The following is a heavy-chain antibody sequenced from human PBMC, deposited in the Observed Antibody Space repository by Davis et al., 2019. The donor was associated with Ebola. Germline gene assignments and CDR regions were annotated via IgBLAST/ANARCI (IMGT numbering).Heavy chain of an antibody. CDR1: GGSMSPYY. J-gene: IGHJ4*02. Sequence: MPSETLSLTCTVSGGSMSPYYWSWIRQPPGKGLEWMGYIYYSGNTKFNPSLKGRVTISVDTSKNQFPLNLDSMTAADTAVYYCARGQRGYSFWGRGTLVIVSS. CDR2: IYYSGNT. V-gene: IGHV4-59*01. CDR3: ARGQRGYSF. D-gene: IGHD5-18*01.